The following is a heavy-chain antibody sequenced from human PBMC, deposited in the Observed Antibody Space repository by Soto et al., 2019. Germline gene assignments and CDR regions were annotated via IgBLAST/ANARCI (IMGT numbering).Heavy chain of an antibody. V-gene: IGHV1-69*01. CDR2: IILALGTP. CDR1: GDSFTNYA. CDR3: GRYCSNTKCRGGYYLDL. J-gene: IGHJ5*02. Sequence: QVLLVQSGAEMKQPGSSVSVSCRASGDSFTNYAFTWVRQAPGQGPEWLGGIILALGTPHYSQRFQGRLTSTADESSSSVYMEVGSLRLDDTAVYYCGRYCSNTKCRGGYYLDLWGQGTLLTVSS. D-gene: IGHD1-26*01.